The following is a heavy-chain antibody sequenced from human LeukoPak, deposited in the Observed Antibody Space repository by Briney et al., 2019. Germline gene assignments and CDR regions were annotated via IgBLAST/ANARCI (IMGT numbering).Heavy chain of an antibody. Sequence: SGRSLRLSCAASGFTFSSYGMHWVRQAPGKGLEWVAGISYDGSNKYYADSVKGRFTISRDNSKNTLYLQMNSLRAEDTAVYYCAKDGSDYYGSGSYYSYFDYWGQGTLVTVSS. CDR3: AKDGSDYYGSGSYYSYFDY. V-gene: IGHV3-30*18. D-gene: IGHD3-10*01. J-gene: IGHJ4*02. CDR2: ISYDGSNK. CDR1: GFTFSSYG.